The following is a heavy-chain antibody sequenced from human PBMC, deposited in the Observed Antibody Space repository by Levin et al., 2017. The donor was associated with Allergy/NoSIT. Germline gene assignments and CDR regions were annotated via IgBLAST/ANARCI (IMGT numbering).Heavy chain of an antibody. CDR3: TRRYSSSWSDAFDI. CDR2: IRSKANSYAT. Sequence: GESLKISCAASGFTFSGSAMHWVRQASGKGLEWVGRIRSKANSYATAYAASVKGRFTISRDDSKNTAYLQMNSLKTEDTAVYYCTRRYSSSWSDAFDIWGQGTMVTVSS. CDR1: GFTFSGSA. J-gene: IGHJ3*02. D-gene: IGHD6-13*01. V-gene: IGHV3-73*01.